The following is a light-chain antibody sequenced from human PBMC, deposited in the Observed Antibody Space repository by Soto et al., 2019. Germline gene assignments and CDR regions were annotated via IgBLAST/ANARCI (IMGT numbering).Light chain of an antibody. CDR1: HSVSSSY. CDR2: DAS. J-gene: IGKJ1*01. Sequence: ELLLTQSPGTLSLSPGARATLSGRLSHSVSSSYLAWYQQKPGEAPRLLIYDASNRATGIPARFSGSGSGTDFTLTISCLENEDFAVYDGQQRSNWPRTFGQGTKVDIK. CDR3: QQRSNWPRT. V-gene: IGKV3D-20*02.